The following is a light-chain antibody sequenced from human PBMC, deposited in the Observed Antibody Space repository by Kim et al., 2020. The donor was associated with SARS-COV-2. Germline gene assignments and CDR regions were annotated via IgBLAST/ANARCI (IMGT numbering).Light chain of an antibody. CDR3: QQDYTLPLT. V-gene: IGKV3D-7*01. J-gene: IGKJ4*01. CDR1: QSVSSNY. CDR2: GAS. Sequence: PGKRVTLSCRASQSVSSNYLTWYQQKPGQAPRLLIYGASTRATSIPARFSGSGSGTDFTLTISSLQPEDFAVYYCQQDYTLPLTFGGGTKVDIK.